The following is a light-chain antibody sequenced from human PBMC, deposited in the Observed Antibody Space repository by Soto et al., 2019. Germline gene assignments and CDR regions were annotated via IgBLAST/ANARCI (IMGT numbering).Light chain of an antibody. Sequence: QSVLTQPPSASGTPGQRVTICCSGSSSYIGSKYVYWYQQLPGTAPKLRIYRNDQRPSRISDRFSGSKSGTSASLAISGLRSEDEADYYCAAWDDSLSGYVFGTGTQVPVL. CDR3: AAWDDSLSGYV. CDR2: RND. J-gene: IGLJ1*01. CDR1: SSYIGSKY. V-gene: IGLV1-47*01.